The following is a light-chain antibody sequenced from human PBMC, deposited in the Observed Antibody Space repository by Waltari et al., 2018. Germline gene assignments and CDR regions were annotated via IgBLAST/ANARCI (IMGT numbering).Light chain of an antibody. J-gene: IGKJ4*01. V-gene: IGKV1-5*03. CDR3: QQYHSYSIT. CDR2: QAS. Sequence: DIQMTQSPSTLSASVGDRVTITCRASQSIGTNLAWYQLKPGKAPNLLIYQASNLESWVPARFSGSGSGTEFTLTISSLQPDDFVNYYCQQYHSYSITFGGGTKVEIK. CDR1: QSIGTN.